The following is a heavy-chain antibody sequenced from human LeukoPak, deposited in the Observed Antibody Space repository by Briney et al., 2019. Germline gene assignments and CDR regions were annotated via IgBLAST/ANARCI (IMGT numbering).Heavy chain of an antibody. Sequence: SVKVSCKASGGTFSSYAISWVRQAPGQGLEWMGRIIPILGIANYAQKFQGRVTITADKSTSTAYMELSSLRSDDTAVYYCAREVVPAACDYWGQGTLVTVSS. J-gene: IGHJ4*02. CDR2: IIPILGIA. CDR1: GGTFSSYA. CDR3: AREVVPAACDY. V-gene: IGHV1-69*04. D-gene: IGHD2-2*01.